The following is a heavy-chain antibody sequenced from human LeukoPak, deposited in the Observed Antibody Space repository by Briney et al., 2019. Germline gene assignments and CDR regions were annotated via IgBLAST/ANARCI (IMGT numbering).Heavy chain of an antibody. J-gene: IGHJ5*02. Sequence: SVKVSCKASGGTFSSYAISWVRQAPGQGLEWMGRIIPILGIANYAQKFQGRVTITADKSTSTAYMELSSLRAEDTAVYYCAKENSRWPENWFDPWGQGTLVTVSS. CDR3: AKENSRWPENWFDP. V-gene: IGHV1-69*04. D-gene: IGHD1-14*01. CDR1: GGTFSSYA. CDR2: IIPILGIA.